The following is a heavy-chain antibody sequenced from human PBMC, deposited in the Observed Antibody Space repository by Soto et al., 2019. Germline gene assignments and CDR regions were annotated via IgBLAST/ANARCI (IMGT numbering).Heavy chain of an antibody. CDR1: GFTFSNYA. V-gene: IGHV3-23*01. Sequence: GGSLRLSCAASGFTFSNYAMSWVRQAPGKGLEWVSVISGSGGTTYYADSVKGRFTISRDNLKNTLWLQMSDLRAEDTALYYCAADSRRFDFWGQGTLVTVSS. CDR2: ISGSGGTT. J-gene: IGHJ4*02. CDR3: AADSRRFDF. D-gene: IGHD2-2*01.